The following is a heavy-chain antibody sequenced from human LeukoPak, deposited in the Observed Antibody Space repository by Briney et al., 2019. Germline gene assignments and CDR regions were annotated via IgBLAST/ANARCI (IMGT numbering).Heavy chain of an antibody. Sequence: SVKVSCKASGGTFSSYAISWVRQAPGQGLEWMGGITPIVGTANYAQKFQGRVTITADESTSTAYMELSSLRSEDTAVYYCAGGYCSSTSCRNLYYYYYGMDVWGQGTTVTVSS. CDR1: GGTFSSYA. CDR2: ITPIVGTA. V-gene: IGHV1-69*13. CDR3: AGGYCSSTSCRNLYYYYYGMDV. J-gene: IGHJ6*02. D-gene: IGHD2-2*03.